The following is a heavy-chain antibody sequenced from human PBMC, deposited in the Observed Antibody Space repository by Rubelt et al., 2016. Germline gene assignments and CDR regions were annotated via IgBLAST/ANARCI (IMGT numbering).Heavy chain of an antibody. Sequence: QVQLQQWGAGLLKPSETLSLTCAVYGGSFSGYYWSWIRQPQGKGLEWIGELNHSGRTNYHPSLKSRVTISYATTKNQYSRRFGLVPAAGTAVYYCVRGGLGCGGDCGGAFDIWGQGTLVTVSS. CDR2: LNHSGRT. V-gene: IGHV4-34*01. J-gene: IGHJ3*02. D-gene: IGHD2-21*02. CDR3: VRGGLGCGGDCGGAFDI. CDR1: GGSFSGYY.